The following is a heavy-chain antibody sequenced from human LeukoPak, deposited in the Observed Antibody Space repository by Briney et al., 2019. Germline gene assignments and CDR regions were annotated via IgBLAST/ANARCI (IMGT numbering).Heavy chain of an antibody. J-gene: IGHJ6*04. CDR1: GGSISSYY. CDR3: ARAPYYYDSSGYYYNV. V-gene: IGHV4-59*08. Sequence: SETLSLTCTVSGGSISSYYWSWIRQPPGKGLEWIGYIYYSGSTNYNPSLKSRVTISVDTSMNQFSLKLSSVTAADTAVYYCARAPYYYDSSGYYYNVWGKGTTVTVSS. D-gene: IGHD3-22*01. CDR2: IYYSGST.